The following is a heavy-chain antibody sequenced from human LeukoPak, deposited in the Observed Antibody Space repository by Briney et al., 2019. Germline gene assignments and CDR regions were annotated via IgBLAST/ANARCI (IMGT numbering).Heavy chain of an antibody. V-gene: IGHV3-30-3*01. CDR3: ARDRNYYDSSGCLDY. J-gene: IGHJ4*02. Sequence: GRSLRLSCAASGLTFSSYAMHWVRQAPGKGLEWVAVISYDGSNKYYADSVKGRFTISRDNSKNTLYLQMNSLRAEDTAVYYCARDRNYYDSSGCLDYWGQGTLVTVSS. CDR1: GLTFSSYA. D-gene: IGHD3-22*01. CDR2: ISYDGSNK.